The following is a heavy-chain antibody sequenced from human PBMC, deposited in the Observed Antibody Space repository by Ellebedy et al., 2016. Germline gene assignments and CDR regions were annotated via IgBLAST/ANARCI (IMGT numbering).Heavy chain of an antibody. D-gene: IGHD3-9*01. CDR1: GYTFTSYY. V-gene: IGHV1-18*04. CDR3: ARDLGGGYDIPRLLTYYYYGMDV. CDR2: ISAYNGNT. Sequence: ASVKVSCXASGYTFTSYYMHWVRQAPGQGLEWMGWISAYNGNTNYAQKLQGRVTMTTDTSTSTAYMELRSLRAEDTAVYYCARDLGGGYDIPRLLTYYYYGMDVWGQGTTVTVSS. J-gene: IGHJ6*02.